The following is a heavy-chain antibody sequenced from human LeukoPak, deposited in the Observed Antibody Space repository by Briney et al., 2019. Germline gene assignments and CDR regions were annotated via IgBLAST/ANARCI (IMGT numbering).Heavy chain of an antibody. CDR1: GFTFDDYA. V-gene: IGHV3-43D*04. CDR2: ISWDGGST. J-gene: IGHJ3*02. Sequence: PGGSLRLSCAASGFTFDDYAMHWVRQAPGKGLEWVSLISWDGGSTYYADSVKGRFTISRDNSKNSLYLQMNSLRAEDTALYYCARHRDYVPDIWGQGTMVTVSS. CDR3: ARHRDYVPDI. D-gene: IGHD3-16*01.